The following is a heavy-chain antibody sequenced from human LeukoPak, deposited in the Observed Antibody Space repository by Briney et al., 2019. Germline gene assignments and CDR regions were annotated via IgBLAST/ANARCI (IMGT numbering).Heavy chain of an antibody. CDR1: GFTFSSYG. CDR2: IRYDGSNK. V-gene: IGHV3-30*02. CDR3: AKGWFGESPGEYFDY. D-gene: IGHD3-10*01. J-gene: IGHJ4*02. Sequence: GSLRLSCAASGFTFSSYGMHWVRRAPGKGLEWVAFIRYDGSNKYYADSVKGRFTISRDNSKNTLYLQMNSLRAEDTAVYYCAKGWFGESPGEYFDYWGQGTLVTVSS.